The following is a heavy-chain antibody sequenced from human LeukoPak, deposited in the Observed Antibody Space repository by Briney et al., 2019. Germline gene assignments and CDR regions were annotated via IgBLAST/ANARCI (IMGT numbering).Heavy chain of an antibody. CDR2: IYYSGST. J-gene: IGHJ4*02. V-gene: IGHV4-39*01. CDR1: GGSISSSSYY. CDR3: ARHREGYDSSGYSDY. Sequence: PSETLSLTCTVSGGSISSSSYYWGWIRQPPGKRLEWIGSIYYSGSTYYNPSLKSRVTISVDTSKNQFSLKLSSVTAADTAVYYCARHREGYDSSGYSDYWGQGTLVTVSS. D-gene: IGHD3-22*01.